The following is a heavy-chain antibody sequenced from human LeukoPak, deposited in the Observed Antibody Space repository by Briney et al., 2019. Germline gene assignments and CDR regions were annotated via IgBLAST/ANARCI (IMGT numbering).Heavy chain of an antibody. J-gene: IGHJ4*02. D-gene: IGHD4-17*01. V-gene: IGHV3-30*18. CDR2: ISYDGSNK. CDR3: AKVAGTVTFGY. CDR1: GFTFSSSG. Sequence: GGSLRLSCAASGFTFSSSGMHWVRQAPGKGLEWVAVISYDGSNKYYADSVKGRFTISRDNSKNTLYLQMNSLRAEDTAVYYCAKVAGTVTFGYWGQGTLVTAPS.